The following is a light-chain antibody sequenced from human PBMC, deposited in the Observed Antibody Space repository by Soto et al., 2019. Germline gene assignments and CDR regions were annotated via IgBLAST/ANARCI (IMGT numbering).Light chain of an antibody. J-gene: IGLJ3*02. V-gene: IGLV2-14*01. CDR1: SNDVGGYAY. CDR3: CSYTVNPTPV. Sequence: QSALPQPASVSGSPGQSITISCTGTSNDVGGYAYVSWYQQYPGKAPKLVISEVSNRPSGVSHRFSGSRSGNTASLTISGLQAEDEADYHCCSYTVNPTPVFGGGGKLPV. CDR2: EVS.